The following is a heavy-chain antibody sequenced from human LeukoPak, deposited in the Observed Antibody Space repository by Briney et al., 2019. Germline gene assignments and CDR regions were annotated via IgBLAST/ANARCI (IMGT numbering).Heavy chain of an antibody. D-gene: IGHD3-10*01. V-gene: IGHV4-4*02. Sequence: PSGTLSLTCAVSGDSISSSYWWTWVRQPPGKGLEWIGEVYHSGSTNYNPSLKSRVTISVDKPNNQFSLRLSSVTAADTAAYYCARDLPGSGVNCDQWGQGTLVTVSS. CDR2: VYHSGST. J-gene: IGHJ4*02. CDR3: ARDLPGSGVNCDQ. CDR1: GDSISSSYW.